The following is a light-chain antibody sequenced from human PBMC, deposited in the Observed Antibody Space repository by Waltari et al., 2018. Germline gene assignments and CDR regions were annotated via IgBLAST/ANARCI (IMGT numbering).Light chain of an antibody. V-gene: IGKV3-20*01. CDR2: GTS. CDR1: QRISASH. CDR3: QQYGNSPWT. J-gene: IGKJ1*01. Sequence: TQSPGTLSLSPGERATLSCRTSQRISASHLAWYQQKPGQAPRLLIYGTSTRATGIPERFSGSGSGTDFSLTVTSMQPKDFAVYFCQQYGNSPWTFGQGTKVEV.